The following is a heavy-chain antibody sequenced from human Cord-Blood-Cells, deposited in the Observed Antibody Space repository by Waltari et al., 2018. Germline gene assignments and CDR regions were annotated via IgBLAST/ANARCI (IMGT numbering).Heavy chain of an antibody. J-gene: IGHJ4*02. V-gene: IGHV4-31*03. CDR1: GGSISSGGYY. D-gene: IGHD7-27*01. CDR3: ARGRELGPHLDY. CDR2: IYYSGST. Sequence: QVQLQESGPGLVKPSQTLSLTCTVSGGSISSGGYYWSWIRQHPGKGLEWIGYIYYSGSTYSNPSLKSRVTISVDTSKNQFSLKLSSVTAADTAVYYCARGRELGPHLDYWGQGTLVTVSS.